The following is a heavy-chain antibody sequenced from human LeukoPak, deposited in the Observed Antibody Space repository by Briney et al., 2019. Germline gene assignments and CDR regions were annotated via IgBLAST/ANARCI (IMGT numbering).Heavy chain of an antibody. V-gene: IGHV5-51*01. CDR2: IYPADSDI. J-gene: IGHJ3*02. CDR3: ALLPIPRRAFDI. D-gene: IGHD2-21*01. Sequence: GESLKISCKGSGYSINNYWIGWVRQMPGKGLEWMGIIYPADSDIRYSPSFQGQVTISADKSISTAYLQWSSLKASDTAMYYCALLPIPRRAFDIWGQGTMVTVSS. CDR1: GYSINNYW.